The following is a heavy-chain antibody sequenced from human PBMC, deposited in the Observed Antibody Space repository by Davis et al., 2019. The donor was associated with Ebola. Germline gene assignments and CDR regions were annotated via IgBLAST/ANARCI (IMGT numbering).Heavy chain of an antibody. CDR1: GGSFSGYY. J-gene: IGHJ4*02. CDR2: IYYSGST. V-gene: IGHV4-34*09. CDR3: ARYSSSSRGVDY. D-gene: IGHD6-6*01. Sequence: PSETLSLTCAVYGGSFSGYYWSWIRQPPGKGLEWIGYIYYSGSTYYNPSLKSRVTISVDTSKNQFSLKLSSVTAADTAVYYCARYSSSSRGVDYWGQGTLVTVSS.